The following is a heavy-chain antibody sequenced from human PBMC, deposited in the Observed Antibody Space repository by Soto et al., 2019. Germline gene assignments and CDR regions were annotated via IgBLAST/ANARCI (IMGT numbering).Heavy chain of an antibody. D-gene: IGHD4-17*01. J-gene: IGHJ4*02. CDR3: ARDTTVTTPTYFAS. V-gene: IGHV3-66*01. Sequence: EVELVESGGGLVQPGGSLRLSCAASGLTVSNSYMNWVRQAPGKGLSWVSIIYSGGTTYYADSVKGRFTISRDNSKNTLYLQMHSLRADDTAVYYCARDTTVTTPTYFASWGQGTLVIVSS. CDR2: IYSGGTT. CDR1: GLTVSNSY.